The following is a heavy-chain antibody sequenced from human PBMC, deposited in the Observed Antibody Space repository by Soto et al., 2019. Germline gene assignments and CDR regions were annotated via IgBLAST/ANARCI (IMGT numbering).Heavy chain of an antibody. Sequence: GASVKVCCKAPRYTFNSYYMYWVRHEHEKGLEWMGIINPSGGSTSYAQKFQGRVTMTRDTSTSTVYMELSSLRSEDTAVYYCARDLKRKNIVLVPAAIHYGMDVWGHGTTVTVSS. CDR1: RYTFNSYY. CDR2: INPSGGST. CDR3: ARDLKRKNIVLVPAAIHYGMDV. V-gene: IGHV1-46*02. J-gene: IGHJ6*02. D-gene: IGHD2-2*01.